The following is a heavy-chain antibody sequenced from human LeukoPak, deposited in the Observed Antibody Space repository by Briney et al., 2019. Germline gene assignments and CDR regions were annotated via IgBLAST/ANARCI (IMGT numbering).Heavy chain of an antibody. CDR2: IWYDGSNK. D-gene: IGHD6-19*01. Sequence: GGSLRLSCAASGFTFSSYGMHWVRQAPGKGPEWVAVIWYDGSNKYYADSVKGRFTISRDNSKNTLYLQMNSLRAEDTAVYYCARGDYSSGWYPTKSFDYWGQGTLVTVSS. CDR1: GFTFSSYG. V-gene: IGHV3-33*01. J-gene: IGHJ4*02. CDR3: ARGDYSSGWYPTKSFDY.